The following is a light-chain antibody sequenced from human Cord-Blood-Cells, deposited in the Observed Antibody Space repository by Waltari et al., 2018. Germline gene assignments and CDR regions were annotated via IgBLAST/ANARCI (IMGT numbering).Light chain of an antibody. Sequence: QPALAQPRPVSGSPRPLVPPSCAETSIYVVVYHNVSWYQQHPGKAPNLMMYDVSKRPSGVPDLFAGSKSGNTASLTISGLQAEDEADYYCCSYAGSYTYVFGTGTKVTGL. CDR2: DVS. J-gene: IGLJ1*01. CDR3: CSYAGSYTYV. CDR1: SIYVVVYHN. V-gene: IGLV2-11*01.